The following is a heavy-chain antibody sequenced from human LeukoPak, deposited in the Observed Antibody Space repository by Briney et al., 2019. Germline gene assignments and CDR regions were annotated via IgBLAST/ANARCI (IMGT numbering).Heavy chain of an antibody. CDR2: ISYDGRNT. V-gene: IGHV3-30*04. D-gene: IGHD2-15*01. J-gene: IGHJ1*01. Sequence: GGSLRLSCAAPGFTFSSYAMHWVRQAPGKGLEWVAVISYDGRNTFNADSVKGRFTISRDNSENTLYLQMNSLRAEDTAVYYCVRDASYCSGGSCYTAECFQDWGQGTLVTVSS. CDR1: GFTFSSYA. CDR3: VRDASYCSGGSCYTAECFQD.